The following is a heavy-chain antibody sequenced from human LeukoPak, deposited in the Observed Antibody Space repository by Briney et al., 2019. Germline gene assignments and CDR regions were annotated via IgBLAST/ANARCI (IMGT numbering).Heavy chain of an antibody. CDR2: IIQDGSEK. Sequence: GRTLRLSCAASGFTFSSYWMSWVRQAPGTELEWVDNIIQDGSEKYNVDSVKGRFTISRDNDKNSLYLQMNSLRVEATAVYYCARGNSSGYFYFGSWGQGTLVTVSS. CDR3: ARGNSSGYFYFGS. CDR1: GFTFSSYW. J-gene: IGHJ4*02. D-gene: IGHD3-22*01. V-gene: IGHV3-7*01.